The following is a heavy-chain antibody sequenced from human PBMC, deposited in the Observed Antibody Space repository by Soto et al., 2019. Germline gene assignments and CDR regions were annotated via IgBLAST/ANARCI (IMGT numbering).Heavy chain of an antibody. CDR2: IYYSGST. V-gene: IGHV4-59*01. Sequence: SETLSLTCTVSGGSISSYYWSWIRQPPGKGLEWIGYIYYSGSTNYNPSLKSRVTISVDTSKNQFSLKLSSVTAADTAVYYCARVVVTTLGFDPWGQGTLVTVSS. J-gene: IGHJ5*02. CDR1: GGSISSYY. CDR3: ARVVVTTLGFDP. D-gene: IGHD4-4*01.